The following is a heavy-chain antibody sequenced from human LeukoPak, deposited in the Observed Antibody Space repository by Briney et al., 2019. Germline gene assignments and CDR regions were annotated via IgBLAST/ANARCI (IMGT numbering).Heavy chain of an antibody. J-gene: IGHJ5*02. D-gene: IGHD4-17*01. Sequence: PGGSLRLSCAASGFTFDDYGMSWVRQAPGKGLEWVSGINWNADSTAYADSVKGRFTISRDSAKNSLYLQMNSLRAEDTAVYYCARDDTPTVSLSFDPWGQGTLSTVSS. V-gene: IGHV3-20*04. CDR1: GFTFDDYG. CDR2: INWNADST. CDR3: ARDDTPTVSLSFDP.